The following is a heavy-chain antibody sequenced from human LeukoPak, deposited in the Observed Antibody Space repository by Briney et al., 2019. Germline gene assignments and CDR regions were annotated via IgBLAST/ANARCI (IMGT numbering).Heavy chain of an antibody. CDR2: ITGSGGFT. CDR1: GFFFNSYA. V-gene: IGHV3-23*01. Sequence: GGSVRLSCAASGFFFNSYAIGWVRQAPWKGLEWVSVITGSGGFTQYADSVKGRFTISRDNSKNTVYLQMNSLRVEDTALYYCVRSLDYWGQGTLVTVSS. J-gene: IGHJ4*02. CDR3: VRSLDY.